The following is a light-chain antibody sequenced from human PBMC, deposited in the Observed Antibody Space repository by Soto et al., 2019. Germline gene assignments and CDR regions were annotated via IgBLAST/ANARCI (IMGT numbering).Light chain of an antibody. V-gene: IGLV2-14*03. Sequence: QSALTQPASVSGSPGQSITISCTGTSSDVGGYNYVAWYQQHPGKAPKLMIYNVSNRPSGVSNRFSGSKSGNTASLTISGLQAEDEADYYCTSYTNRYTYVFGTGTRSPS. J-gene: IGLJ1*01. CDR1: SSDVGGYNY. CDR2: NVS. CDR3: TSYTNRYTYV.